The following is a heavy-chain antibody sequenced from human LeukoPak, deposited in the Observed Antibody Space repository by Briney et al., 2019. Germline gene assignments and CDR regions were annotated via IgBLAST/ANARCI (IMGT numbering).Heavy chain of an antibody. CDR3: ARGTARLYYYYMDV. J-gene: IGHJ6*03. CDR2: MNPNSGNT. CDR1: GYTFTSYD. D-gene: IGHD6-6*01. Sequence: GASVKASCKASGYTFTSYDINWVRQATGQGLEWMGWMNPNSGNTGYAQKFQGRVTMTRNTSISTAYMELSSLRSEDTAVYYCARGTARLYYYYMDVWGKGTTVTVSS. V-gene: IGHV1-8*01.